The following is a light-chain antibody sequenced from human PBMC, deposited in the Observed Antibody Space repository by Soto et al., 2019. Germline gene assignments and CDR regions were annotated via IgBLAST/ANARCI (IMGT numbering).Light chain of an antibody. CDR3: CSYAGSYTNV. Sequence: QSVLTQPPSVSGSPGQSVTISCTGTSSDVSNYNYVSWYQQHPGKAPRLMIYDVTKRPSGVPGRFSGSKSGNTASLSISGLQAEDEAEYYCCSYAGSYTNVFGSGTKLTVL. J-gene: IGLJ1*01. CDR2: DVT. CDR1: SSDVSNYNY. V-gene: IGLV2-11*01.